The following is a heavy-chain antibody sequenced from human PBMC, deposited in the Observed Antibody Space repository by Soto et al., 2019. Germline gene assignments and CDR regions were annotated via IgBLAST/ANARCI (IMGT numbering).Heavy chain of an antibody. J-gene: IGHJ4*02. CDR3: AKTLAGTYYY. CDR1: ADTITIYI. D-gene: IGHD3-10*01. V-gene: IGHV1-69*06. CDR2: ISPLFDTA. Sequence: ASVRTSIRASADTITIYISGWVRQAPGQGLEWMGRISPLFDTADYAQKFQGRLTITADKSNVTAYMELTGLTSDDTAVYYCAKTLAGTYYYWGQGTQVTVSS.